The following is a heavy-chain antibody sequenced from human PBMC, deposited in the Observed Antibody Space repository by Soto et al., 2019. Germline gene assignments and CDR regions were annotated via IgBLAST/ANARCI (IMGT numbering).Heavy chain of an antibody. D-gene: IGHD6-13*01. CDR3: AREPPRATAGLNYFDP. V-gene: IGHV1-18*01. J-gene: IGHJ5*02. CDR1: GYTFTNFG. CDR2: ISPFNGHT. Sequence: ASVKVSWKASGYTFTNFGISWVRQAPGQGLEWVGWISPFNGHTHYAQKFQGRLTLTTDTATTTGFLELRSLRSDDTAVYYCAREPPRATAGLNYFDPWGQGTLVTVSS.